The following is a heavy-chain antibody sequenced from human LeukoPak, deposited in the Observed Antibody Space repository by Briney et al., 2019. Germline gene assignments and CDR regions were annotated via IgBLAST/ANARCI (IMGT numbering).Heavy chain of an antibody. J-gene: IGHJ1*01. Sequence: ASVKVSCKASGYTFTSYYMHWVRQAPGQGLEWMGIINPSGGSTSYAQKFQGRVTMTRDTSTSTAYMELSRPRSDDTAVYYCARGLRAIVVFQHWGQGTLVTVSS. D-gene: IGHD3-22*01. CDR2: INPSGGST. CDR1: GYTFTSYY. CDR3: ARGLRAIVVFQH. V-gene: IGHV1-46*01.